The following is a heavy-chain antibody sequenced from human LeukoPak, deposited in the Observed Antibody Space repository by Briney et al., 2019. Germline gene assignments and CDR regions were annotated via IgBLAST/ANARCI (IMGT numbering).Heavy chain of an antibody. CDR2: IKSKADGGTT. CDR3: SSYRD. V-gene: IGHV3-15*01. CDR1: GFTFSDAW. J-gene: IGHJ4*02. D-gene: IGHD4-11*01. Sequence: GGSLRLSCAASGFTFSDAWMSWVRQAPGEGLEWVGRIKSKADGGTTDYAAPVKGRFTISRDDSKSTLYLQMNSLKPEDTAVYYCSSYRDWGQGTRVTVSS.